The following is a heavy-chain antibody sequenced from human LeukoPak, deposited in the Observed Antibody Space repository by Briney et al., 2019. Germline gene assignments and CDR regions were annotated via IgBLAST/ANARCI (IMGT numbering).Heavy chain of an antibody. CDR2: ISGDGRIT. CDR1: GFTFSNYW. Sequence: PGGSLRLSCAGSGFTFSNYWVHWVRQAPGKGLVWVSRISGDGRITRNADSVKGRFFISRDNAKNTLYLQMNSLRAEDTAVYYCARGGSPPEALGGTFDIWGQGTMVTVSS. V-gene: IGHV3-74*01. D-gene: IGHD1-26*01. CDR3: ARGGSPPEALGGTFDI. J-gene: IGHJ3*02.